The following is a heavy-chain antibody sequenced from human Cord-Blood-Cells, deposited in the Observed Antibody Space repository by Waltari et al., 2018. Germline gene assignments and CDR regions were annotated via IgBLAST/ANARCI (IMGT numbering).Heavy chain of an antibody. CDR2: IYYSGST. CDR3: ARMRGDFWSGYYGDYYFDY. J-gene: IGHJ4*02. CDR1: GGSVSSGSYY. D-gene: IGHD3-3*01. Sequence: QVQLQESGPGLVKPSETLSLTCTVSGGSVSSGSYYWSWIRQPPGTGLEWIGYIYYSGSTNYNPSLKSRVTISVDTSKNQFSLKLSSVTAADTAVYYCARMRGDFWSGYYGDYYFDYWGQGTLVTVSS. V-gene: IGHV4-61*01.